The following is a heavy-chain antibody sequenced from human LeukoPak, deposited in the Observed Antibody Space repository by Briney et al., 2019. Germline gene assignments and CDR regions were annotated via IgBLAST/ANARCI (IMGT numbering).Heavy chain of an antibody. CDR3: ARGGSWYSPFEY. CDR2: ISSSGSTI. CDR1: GFSFSSYE. Sequence: PGGSLRLSCAASGFSFSSYEMNWVRQAPGKGLEWVSHISSSGSTIYYADSVKGRFTISRDNAKNSLYLQMNSLRAEDTAVYYCARGGSWYSPFEYWGQGTLVTVSS. J-gene: IGHJ4*02. V-gene: IGHV3-48*03. D-gene: IGHD6-13*01.